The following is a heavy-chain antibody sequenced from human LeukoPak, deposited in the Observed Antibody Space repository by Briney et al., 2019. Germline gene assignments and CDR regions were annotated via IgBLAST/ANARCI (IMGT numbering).Heavy chain of an antibody. D-gene: IGHD6-19*01. CDR3: AKTGAVAAHWFDL. J-gene: IGHJ5*02. CDR2: ISGTGGST. Sequence: GGSLRLSCAASGFTFSNHATHWVRQAPGKGLEWVSVISGTGGSTHYADSVKGRFTMSRDNSKNTVSLQMNSLRAADTAIYYCAKTGAVAAHWFDLWGQGSLVTVSS. CDR1: GFTFSNHA. V-gene: IGHV3-23*01.